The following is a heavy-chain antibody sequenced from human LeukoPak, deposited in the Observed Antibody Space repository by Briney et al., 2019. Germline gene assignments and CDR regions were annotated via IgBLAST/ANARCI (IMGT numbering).Heavy chain of an antibody. D-gene: IGHD6-19*01. CDR2: IYHSGRT. J-gene: IGHJ3*02. CDR3: ARLGWQWLVYAFDI. V-gene: IGHV4-38-2*02. Sequence: SETLSLTCTVSGYSISSGYYWGWIRQPPGKGLEWIGSIYHSGRTFYNPSLKSRVTISVDTSKNQFSLKLTSVTAADTAVYYCARLGWQWLVYAFDIWGQGTMVTVSS. CDR1: GYSISSGYY.